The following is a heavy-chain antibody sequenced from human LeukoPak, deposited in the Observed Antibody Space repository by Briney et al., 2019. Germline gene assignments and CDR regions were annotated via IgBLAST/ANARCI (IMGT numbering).Heavy chain of an antibody. CDR3: ARDLRPQHARYGSGRHDAFDI. D-gene: IGHD3-10*01. CDR2: IFYSGST. J-gene: IGHJ3*02. Sequence: SETLSLTCTVSGGSISSYYWSWIRQPPGKGLEWIGYIFYSGSTNYNPSLKSRVTISVDTSKNQFSLKLSSVTAADTAVYYCARDLRPQHARYGSGRHDAFDIWGQGTMVTVSS. CDR1: GGSISSYY. V-gene: IGHV4-59*01.